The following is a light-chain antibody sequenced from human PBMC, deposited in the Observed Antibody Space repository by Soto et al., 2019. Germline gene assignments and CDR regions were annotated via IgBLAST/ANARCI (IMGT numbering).Light chain of an antibody. J-gene: IGKJ2*01. CDR1: QTVSSSY. V-gene: IGKV3-20*01. CDR2: GTS. Sequence: LSLSPGERATLSCRTSQTVSSSYIAWYQQKRGQAPRLLIYGTSNRATGIPDRFSGSGSGTDFTLTISRLEPEDFAVYHWQLYGSSPLYSFAQGTELEIK. CDR3: QLYGSSPLYS.